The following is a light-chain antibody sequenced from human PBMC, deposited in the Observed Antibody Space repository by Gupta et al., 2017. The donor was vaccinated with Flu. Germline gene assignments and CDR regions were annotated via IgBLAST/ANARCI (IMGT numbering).Light chain of an antibody. V-gene: IGLV6-57*01. J-gene: IGLJ3*02. CDR2: DDK. CDR1: SGSIASNY. CDR3: PYYDRTNQV. Sequence: NFILTQPHSVSESPGKTVTISCTRSSGSIASNYVQWYQQRPGSSPTTVIYDDKQRPSGVPDRFSGSIDSSSNSVSITSSGLKTEDESYYYCPYYDRTNQVFGGGTKLTVL.